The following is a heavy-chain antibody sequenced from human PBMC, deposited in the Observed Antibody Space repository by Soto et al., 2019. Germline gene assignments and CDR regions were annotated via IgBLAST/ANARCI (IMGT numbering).Heavy chain of an antibody. CDR3: AKSPRLSCSSTSCHFDY. D-gene: IGHD2-2*01. Sequence: GGSLRLSCAASGFTFSSYAMSWVRQAPGKGLEWVSAISGSGGSTYYADSVKGRFTISRDNSKNTLYLQMNSLRAEDTAVYYCAKSPRLSCSSTSCHFDYWGQGTLVTVSS. V-gene: IGHV3-23*01. CDR2: ISGSGGST. J-gene: IGHJ4*02. CDR1: GFTFSSYA.